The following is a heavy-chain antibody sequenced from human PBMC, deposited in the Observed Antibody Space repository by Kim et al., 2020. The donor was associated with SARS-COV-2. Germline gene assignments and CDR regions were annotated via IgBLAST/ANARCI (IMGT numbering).Heavy chain of an antibody. CDR3: ARHPTEDYDYCSSTSCQGSFDY. V-gene: IGHV4-39*01. CDR2: IYYSGST. D-gene: IGHD2-2*01. J-gene: IGHJ4*02. Sequence: SETLSLTCTVSGGSISSSSYYWGWIRQPPGKGLEWIGSIYYSGSTYYNPSLKSRVTISVDTSKNQFSLKLSSVTAADTAVYYCARHPTEDYDYCSSTSCQGSFDYWGQGTLVTVSS. CDR1: GGSISSSSYY.